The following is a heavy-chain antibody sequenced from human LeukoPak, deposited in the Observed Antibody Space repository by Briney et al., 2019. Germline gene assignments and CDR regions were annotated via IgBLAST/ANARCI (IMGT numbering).Heavy chain of an antibody. V-gene: IGHV4-59*01. D-gene: IGHD3-16*01. CDR2: IYYSGST. J-gene: IGHJ3*02. Sequence: PSETLSLTCTVSGGSISSYYWSWIRQPPGKGLEWIGYIYYSGSTNYNPSLKGRVTISVDTSKNQFSLKLSSVTASDTAVYYCVRGGGAYYDYVWGSYGGTFDIWGQGTMVTVSS. CDR1: GGSISSYY. CDR3: VRGGGAYYDYVWGSYGGTFDI.